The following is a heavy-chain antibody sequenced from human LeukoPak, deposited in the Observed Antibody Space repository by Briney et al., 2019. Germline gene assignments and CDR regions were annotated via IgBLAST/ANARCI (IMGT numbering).Heavy chain of an antibody. CDR3: ARGAVAGPEDWFDY. CDR1: GFTFSSYA. CDR2: ISGSGGST. J-gene: IGHJ4*02. Sequence: GGSLRLSCAASGFTFSSYAMSWVRQAPGKGLEWVSAISGSGGSTYYADSVKGRFTISRDNAKNSLYLQMNSLRAEDTAVYYCARGAVAGPEDWFDYWGQGTLVTVSS. V-gene: IGHV3-23*01. D-gene: IGHD6-19*01.